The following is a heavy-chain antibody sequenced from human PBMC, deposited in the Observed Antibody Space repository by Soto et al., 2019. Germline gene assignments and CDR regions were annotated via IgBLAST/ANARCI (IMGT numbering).Heavy chain of an antibody. J-gene: IGHJ5*02. Sequence: EVQLVESGGTLVQPGGSLRLSCAASGFTVTSNYMTWVRQAPGKGLEWVSVIYSGGDTYYADSVKGRFTITRDNSKNTLFLHMHSLSAEDTAVYYCARPLGDYAHFWFHPWAQGTLVTVSS. CDR1: GFTVTSNY. D-gene: IGHD4-17*01. V-gene: IGHV3-66*04. CDR2: IYSGGDT. CDR3: ARPLGDYAHFWFHP.